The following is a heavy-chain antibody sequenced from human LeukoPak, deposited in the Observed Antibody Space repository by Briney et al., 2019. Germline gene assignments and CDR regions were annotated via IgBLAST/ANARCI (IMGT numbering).Heavy chain of an antibody. J-gene: IGHJ6*03. CDR3: ARAPLLPHGDYYYYYMDV. Sequence: SQTLSLTCAVSGGSISSGGYYWSWIRQPPGKGLEWIGYIYHSGSTYYNPSLKSRVTISVDRSKNQFSLKLSSVTAADTAVYYCARAPLLPHGDYYYYYMDVWGKGTTVTVSS. CDR2: IYHSGST. D-gene: IGHD3-10*01. V-gene: IGHV4-30-2*01. CDR1: GGSISSGGYY.